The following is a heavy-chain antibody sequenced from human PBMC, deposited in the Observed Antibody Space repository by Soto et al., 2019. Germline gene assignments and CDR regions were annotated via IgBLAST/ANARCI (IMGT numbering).Heavy chain of an antibody. CDR2: ISSNGGTT. Sequence: PGGSLRLSCVASGFTFSSYDMHWVRQAPGKGLEYVSSISSNGGTTYYGNSVKGRFTISRDNSKNTLYLQRGSLRAEDMAVYYCVRRVSGNYDYWGQGTLVTVPS. CDR1: GFTFSSYD. V-gene: IGHV3-64*01. CDR3: VRRVSGNYDY. D-gene: IGHD1-7*01. J-gene: IGHJ4*02.